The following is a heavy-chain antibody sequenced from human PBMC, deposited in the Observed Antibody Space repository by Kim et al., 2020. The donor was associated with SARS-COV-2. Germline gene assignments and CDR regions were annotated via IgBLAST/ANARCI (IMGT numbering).Heavy chain of an antibody. J-gene: IGHJ4*02. CDR2: ISADGSQK. V-gene: IGHV3-7*01. CDR3: TRSLEY. CDR1: GFIFSNSW. Sequence: GGSLRLSCAASGFIFSNSWMTWVRQAPGKGLEWVATISADGSQKYHVDSVKGRFTTSRYNAENSLYLQMNSLRVEDTAIYYCTRSLEYRGQGTLVTVSS.